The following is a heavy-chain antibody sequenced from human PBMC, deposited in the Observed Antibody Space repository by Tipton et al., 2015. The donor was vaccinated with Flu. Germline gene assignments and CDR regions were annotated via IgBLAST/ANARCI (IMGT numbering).Heavy chain of an antibody. Sequence: TLSLTCTVSGGSINSVSHYWSWIRQPAGKGLEWIGRIYTSGSTNYNPSLRSRVTISIDKSRNQFSLKLTSVTAADTAVYFCARDYGDFNWFDSWGQGTLVTVSS. D-gene: IGHD2-21*01. CDR1: GGSINSVSHY. V-gene: IGHV4-61*02. CDR3: ARDYGDFNWFDS. J-gene: IGHJ5*01. CDR2: IYTSGST.